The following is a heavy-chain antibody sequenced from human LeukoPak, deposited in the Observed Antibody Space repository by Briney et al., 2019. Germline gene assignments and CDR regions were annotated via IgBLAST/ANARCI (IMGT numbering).Heavy chain of an antibody. CDR2: ISYDGSNK. Sequence: GGSLRLSCAASGFTFSSYAMHWVRQAPGKGLEWVAVISYDGSNKYYADSVKGRFTISRDNSKNTLYLQMSSLRAEDTAVYYCARHDLYFDYWGQGTLVTVSS. V-gene: IGHV3-30*04. CDR1: GFTFSSYA. J-gene: IGHJ4*02. CDR3: ARHDLYFDY.